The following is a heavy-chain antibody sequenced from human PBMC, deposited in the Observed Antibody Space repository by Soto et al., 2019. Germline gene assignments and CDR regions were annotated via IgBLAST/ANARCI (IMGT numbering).Heavy chain of an antibody. D-gene: IGHD5-18*01. CDR3: ARATATNWFDP. CDR1: GYTFTSYA. V-gene: IGHV1-18*01. CDR2: ISAYNGNT. Sequence: GASGKVSCKASGYTFTSYAMHWVRQAPGQGLEWMGWISAYNGNTNYAQKLQGRVTMTTDTSTSTAYMELRSLRSDDTAVYYCARATATNWFDPWRQGTPVTVSS. J-gene: IGHJ5*02.